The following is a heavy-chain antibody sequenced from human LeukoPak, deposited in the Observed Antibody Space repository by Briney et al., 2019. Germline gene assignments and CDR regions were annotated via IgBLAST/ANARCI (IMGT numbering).Heavy chain of an antibody. CDR1: GYTFTGYY. Sequence: ASVKVSCKASGYTFTGYYMHWVRQAPGQGLEWMGWINPNSGGTNHAQKFQGRVTMTRDTSISTAYMELSRLRSDDTAVYYCADYSGSYQDAFDIWGQGTMVTVSS. D-gene: IGHD1-26*01. CDR2: INPNSGGT. J-gene: IGHJ3*02. CDR3: ADYSGSYQDAFDI. V-gene: IGHV1-2*02.